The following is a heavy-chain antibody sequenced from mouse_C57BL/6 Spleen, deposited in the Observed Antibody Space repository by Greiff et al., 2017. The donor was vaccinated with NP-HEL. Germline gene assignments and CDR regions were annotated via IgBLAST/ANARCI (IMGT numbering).Heavy chain of an antibody. Sequence: EVQLVESGAELVRPGASVKLSCTASGFNIKDDYMHWVKQRPEQGLEWIGWIDPENGDTEYASKFQGKATITADTSSNTAYLQLSSLTSEDTAVYYCTTRRAQSTMSFAYWGQGTLVTVSA. CDR1: GFNIKDDY. CDR2: IDPENGDT. CDR3: TTRRAQSTMSFAY. D-gene: IGHD2-1*01. J-gene: IGHJ3*01. V-gene: IGHV14-4*01.